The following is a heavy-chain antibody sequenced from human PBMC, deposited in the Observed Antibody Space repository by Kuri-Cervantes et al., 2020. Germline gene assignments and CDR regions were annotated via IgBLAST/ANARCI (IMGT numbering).Heavy chain of an antibody. CDR2: INHSGST. V-gene: IGHV4-34*01. Sequence: GSLRLSCAVYGGSFSGYYWSWIRQPPGKGLEWIGEINHSGSTNYNPSLKSRVTISVDTSKNQFSLKLSSVTAADTAVYYCARVSVAGTVFFDYWGQGTLVTVSS. J-gene: IGHJ4*02. CDR3: ARVSVAGTVFFDY. CDR1: GGSFSGYY. D-gene: IGHD6-19*01.